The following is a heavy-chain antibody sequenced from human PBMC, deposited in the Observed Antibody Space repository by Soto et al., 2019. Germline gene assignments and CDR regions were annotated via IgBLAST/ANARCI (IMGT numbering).Heavy chain of an antibody. Sequence: EVQLLESGGGLVQPGGSLRLSCAASGFTFSSYDMSWVRQAPGKGLEWVSTISGSTGSTYYADSVKGRFTISRDSSKSTLYLQMDSLRSEDTALYYCAKENDDWGQGTLVTVSS. CDR3: AKENDD. CDR2: ISGSTGST. CDR1: GFTFSSYD. J-gene: IGHJ4*02. V-gene: IGHV3-23*01.